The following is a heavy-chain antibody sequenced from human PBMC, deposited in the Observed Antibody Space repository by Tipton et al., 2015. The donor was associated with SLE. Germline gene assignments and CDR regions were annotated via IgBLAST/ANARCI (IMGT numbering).Heavy chain of an antibody. CDR1: GFTFSIYG. V-gene: IGHV3-53*01. Sequence: SLRLSCAASGFTFSIYGMHWVRQAPGKGLEWVSVIYSGGRTYYADSVKGRFTISRDNSKNTLYLQMNSLRAEDTAVYYCARSGNSRDWGQGTLVTVSS. CDR2: IYSGGRT. J-gene: IGHJ4*02. D-gene: IGHD6-13*01. CDR3: ARSGNSRD.